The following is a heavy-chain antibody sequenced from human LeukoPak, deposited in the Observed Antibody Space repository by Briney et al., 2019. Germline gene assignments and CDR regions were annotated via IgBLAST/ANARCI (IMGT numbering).Heavy chain of an antibody. D-gene: IGHD2-15*01. CDR3: ARRSGDMDAFDI. V-gene: IGHV4-39*01. CDR2: IYYSGST. Sequence: PSETLSLTCTVSGGSISSSSYYWGWIRQPPGKGLEWIGSIYYSGSTYYNPSLKSRVTISVDTSKNQFSLKLSSVTAADTAVYYCARRSGDMDAFDIWGQGTMVTVSS. J-gene: IGHJ3*02. CDR1: GGSISSSSYY.